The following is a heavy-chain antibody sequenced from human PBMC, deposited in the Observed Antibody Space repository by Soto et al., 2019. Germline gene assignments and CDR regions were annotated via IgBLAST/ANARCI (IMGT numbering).Heavy chain of an antibody. V-gene: IGHV1-69*12. Sequence: QVQLVQSGAEVKEPGSSVNVSCKTSGATFGNTAVTWVRQAPGQGLEWIGGIVPLFGTANYAQKFRGRVTITADESTSTAYMELSSLRTDDTAGYYCARDGDTGYSFWSGPLGGGRFDPWGQGTLVTVSS. D-gene: IGHD3-3*01. J-gene: IGHJ5*02. CDR1: GATFGNTA. CDR3: ARDGDTGYSFWSGPLGGGRFDP. CDR2: IVPLFGTA.